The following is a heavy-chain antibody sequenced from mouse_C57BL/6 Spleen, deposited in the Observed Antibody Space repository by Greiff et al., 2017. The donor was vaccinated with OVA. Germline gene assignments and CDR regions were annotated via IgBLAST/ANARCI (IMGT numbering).Heavy chain of an antibody. CDR2: IYPGGGYT. J-gene: IGHJ4*01. D-gene: IGHD2-2*01. CDR1: GYTFTNYW. CDR3: ARGGMVTTGGYAMDY. V-gene: IGHV1-63*01. Sequence: VQLVESGAELVRPGTSVKMSCKASGYTFTNYWIGWAKQRPGHGLEWIGDIYPGGGYTNYNEKFKGKATLTADKSSSTAYMQFSSLTSEDSAIYYCARGGMVTTGGYAMDYWGQGTSVTVSS.